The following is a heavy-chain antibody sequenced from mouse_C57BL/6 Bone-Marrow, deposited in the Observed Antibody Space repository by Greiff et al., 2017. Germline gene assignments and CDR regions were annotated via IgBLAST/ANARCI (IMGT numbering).Heavy chain of an antibody. V-gene: IGHV1-61*01. CDR2: IYPSDSET. CDR3: ASGDDSYDLSYFDY. Sequence: QVQLKQPGAELVRPGSSVKLSCKASGYTFTSYWMGWVKQRPGQGLEWIGNIYPSDSETHYNQKFKDKATLTVDKSSSTAYMQLSSLTSEESAVYYGASGDDSYDLSYFDYWGQGTTLTVSS. D-gene: IGHD2-12*01. CDR1: GYTFTSYW. J-gene: IGHJ2*01.